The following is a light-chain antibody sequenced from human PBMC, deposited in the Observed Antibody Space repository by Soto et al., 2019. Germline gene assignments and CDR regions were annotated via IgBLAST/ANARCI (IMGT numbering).Light chain of an antibody. CDR2: GAS. V-gene: IGKV3D-20*02. Sequence: IVMTQSPATLSVSPGERATLSCRASQNIYSNVAWYQQRPGQAPRLLIHGASTRATGIPDRFSGSGSGTDFTLTINRLEPEDSAVYYCQQRSNWPGITFGQGTRLEIK. CDR3: QQRSNWPGIT. J-gene: IGKJ5*01. CDR1: QNIYSN.